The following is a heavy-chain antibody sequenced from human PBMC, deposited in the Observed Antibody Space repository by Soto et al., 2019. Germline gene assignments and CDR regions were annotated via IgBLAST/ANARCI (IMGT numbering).Heavy chain of an antibody. D-gene: IGHD6-19*01. CDR3: EKGRVVAGYWYFDA. Sequence: EMQLLESGGDLAQPGGSLRISCAASGFTFSANGMNWVRQAPGKGLEWVSGIIGSGTRSYYADSVKGRFTISRDNSKNTGDLQMNSLRGEDTGVYYCEKGRVVAGYWYFDAWGRGTVVSVSS. CDR2: IIGSGTRS. J-gene: IGHJ2*01. V-gene: IGHV3-23*01. CDR1: GFTFSANG.